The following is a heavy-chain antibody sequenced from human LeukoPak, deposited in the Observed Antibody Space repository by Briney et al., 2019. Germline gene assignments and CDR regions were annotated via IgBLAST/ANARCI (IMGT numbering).Heavy chain of an antibody. CDR3: AKDGPSGYDWPLFDY. V-gene: IGHV3-23*01. J-gene: IGHJ4*02. CDR2: ISGSGGST. D-gene: IGHD5-12*01. Sequence: GSLRLSCAASGFTFSSYAISWVRQAPGKGLEWVSAISGSGGSTYYADSVKGRFTISRDNSKNTLYLQMNSLRAEDTAVYYCAKDGPSGYDWPLFDYWGQGTLVTVSS. CDR1: GFTFSSYA.